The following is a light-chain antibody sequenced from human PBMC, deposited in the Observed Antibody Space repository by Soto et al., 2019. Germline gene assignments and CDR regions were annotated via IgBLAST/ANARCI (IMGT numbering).Light chain of an antibody. CDR3: SSYTSSRTPYV. CDR2: EVS. CDR1: SSDVGGYNY. V-gene: IGLV2-14*01. Sequence: QSALTQPASVSGSPGQSITISCTGTSSDVGGYNYVSWYQQHPGKAPKLMIYEVSNRPSGVSNRFSGSKSGNTASLTISGLQAEDGADYYCSSYTSSRTPYVFGTGTKVTVL. J-gene: IGLJ1*01.